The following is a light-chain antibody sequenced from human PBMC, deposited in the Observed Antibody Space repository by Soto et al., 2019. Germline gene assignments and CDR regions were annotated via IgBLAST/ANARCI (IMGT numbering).Light chain of an antibody. J-gene: IGKJ1*01. CDR2: DSS. Sequence: DIPMTQSPSTLFASVGDRVTITCRASQSVRNWLAWYQQKPGRAPHLLIYDSSTLEPGVPSRFRGSGSGTEFTLTINGLQPDDFGTYYCQQYDGYSPQTFGQGTKVDIK. V-gene: IGKV1-5*01. CDR3: QQYDGYSPQT. CDR1: QSVRNW.